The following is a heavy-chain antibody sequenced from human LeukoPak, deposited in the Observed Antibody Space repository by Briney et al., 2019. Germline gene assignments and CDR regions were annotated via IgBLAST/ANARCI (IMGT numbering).Heavy chain of an antibody. J-gene: IGHJ5*02. CDR1: GFTFSSYW. V-gene: IGHV3-74*01. CDR3: AKAVGTTNMGS. Sequence: GGSLRLSCAASGFTFSSYWMHWVRQAPGKGLVWVSRISSDGSSTSYADFVKGRFSTSRDNAKNTLYLQMNSLRAEDTAVYYCAKAVGTTNMGSWDQGALVTVSS. CDR2: ISSDGSST. D-gene: IGHD2-2*01.